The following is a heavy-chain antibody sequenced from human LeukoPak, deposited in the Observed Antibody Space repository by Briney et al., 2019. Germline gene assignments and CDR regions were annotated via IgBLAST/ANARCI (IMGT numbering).Heavy chain of an antibody. CDR3: ARFCFLFDY. CDR2: IYYSGST. V-gene: IGHV4-59*12. D-gene: IGHD3-16*01. Sequence: SSETLSLTCTVSGGSISSYYWSWIRQPPGKGLEWIGYIYYSGSTNYNPSLKSRVTISVDTSKNQLSLKLSSVTAADTAVYYCARFCFLFDYWGQGTLVTVSS. CDR1: GGSISSYY. J-gene: IGHJ4*02.